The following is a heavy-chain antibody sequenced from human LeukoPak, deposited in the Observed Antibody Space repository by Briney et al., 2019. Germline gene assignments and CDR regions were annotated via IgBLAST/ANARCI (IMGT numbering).Heavy chain of an antibody. J-gene: IGHJ4*02. D-gene: IGHD4-23*01. Sequence: SETLSLTCTVSGGSISSYYWSWIRQPPGKGLEWIGYIYTSGSTNYNPSLKSRVTISVDTSKNQFSLKLSSVTAADTAVYYCARHVLSRGGNQKGEFDYWGQGTLVTVSS. V-gene: IGHV4-4*09. CDR3: ARHVLSRGGNQKGEFDY. CDR1: GGSISSYY. CDR2: IYTSGST.